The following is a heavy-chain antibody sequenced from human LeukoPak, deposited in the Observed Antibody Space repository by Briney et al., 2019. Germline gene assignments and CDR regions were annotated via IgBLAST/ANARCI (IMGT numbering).Heavy chain of an antibody. CDR2: FSGSSGRI. D-gene: IGHD2-15*01. Sequence: GGSLRLSCVASGFTFTSYAMNWVRQAPGKGLEWVSGFSGSSGRIYYADSVKGRFTISRDNSKNMVYLQMNSLRDEDTAVYFCAKDGCSGGSCFSHFDYWGQGTLVTVSS. J-gene: IGHJ4*02. V-gene: IGHV3-23*01. CDR3: AKDGCSGGSCFSHFDY. CDR1: GFTFTSYA.